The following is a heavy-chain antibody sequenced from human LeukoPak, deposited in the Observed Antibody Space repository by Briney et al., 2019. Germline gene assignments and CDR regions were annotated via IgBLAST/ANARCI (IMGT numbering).Heavy chain of an antibody. J-gene: IGHJ4*02. CDR3: ARGVAYDSSGYYYSY. CDR2: IYSGGST. Sequence: GGSLRLSCAASGFTVSSNYMSWVRQAPGKGLEWVSVIYSGGSTYYADSVKGRFTISRDNSKNTLYLQMNSLRAEDTAVYYCARGVAYDSSGYYYSYWGQGTLVTVSS. V-gene: IGHV3-66*01. D-gene: IGHD3-22*01. CDR1: GFTVSSNY.